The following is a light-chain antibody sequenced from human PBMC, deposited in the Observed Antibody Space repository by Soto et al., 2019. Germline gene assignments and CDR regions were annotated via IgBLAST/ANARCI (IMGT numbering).Light chain of an antibody. V-gene: IGLV6-57*04. J-gene: IGLJ3*02. CDR2: DDN. Sequence: NFMLTQPHSVSGSPGKTVTISCTRSSGNIANNYVQWYQQRPGSAPTTVIYDDNRRPSGVPDRFSGSIASSSNSASLTISGLRTEDEADYYCQSYDGSSLVFGGGTKVTVL. CDR3: QSYDGSSLV. CDR1: SGNIANNY.